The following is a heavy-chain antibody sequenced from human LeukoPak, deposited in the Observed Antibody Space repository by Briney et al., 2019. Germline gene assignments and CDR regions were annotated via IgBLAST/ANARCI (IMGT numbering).Heavy chain of an antibody. CDR3: ARHYGP. Sequence: PSETLSLTCTVSGGSISSSSYYWDWIRQPPGKGLEWIGSIYYYSGSTYYNPSLKSRVTISVDTSKSQVSLKLTSVTAADTAVYYCARHYGPWGQGTLVTVSS. CDR1: GGSISSSSYY. J-gene: IGHJ5*02. CDR2: IYYYSGST. D-gene: IGHD3-10*01. V-gene: IGHV4-39*01.